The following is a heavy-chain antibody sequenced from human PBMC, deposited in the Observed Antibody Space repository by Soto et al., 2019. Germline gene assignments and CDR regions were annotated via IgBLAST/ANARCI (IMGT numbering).Heavy chain of an antibody. J-gene: IGHJ4*02. D-gene: IGHD2-15*01. CDR3: ARCGIPVNGVASCYLDY. CDR2: VGYDGRDK. Sequence: QVQLVDSGGGVVQPGTSLRLTCDASGFHFSTYGMHWVRQAPGKGLEWVTLVGYDGRDKYYADSVKDRFTISRDNSKNTVYLQMNSLRVEETAIYYCARCGIPVNGVASCYLDYWGQGTLVTVSS. V-gene: IGHV3-33*01. CDR1: GFHFSTYG.